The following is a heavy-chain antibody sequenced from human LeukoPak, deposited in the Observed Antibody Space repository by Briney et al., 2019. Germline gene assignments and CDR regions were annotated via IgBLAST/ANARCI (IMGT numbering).Heavy chain of an antibody. J-gene: IGHJ4*02. Sequence: SETLSLTCAVYGGSFSGYYWCWIRQPPGKGLEWMGEINHSGSTNYNPSLKSRVTISVDTSKNQFSLKLSSVTAADTAVYYCXXXXXXXRGENFDYWGQGTLVTVS. V-gene: IGHV4-34*01. CDR2: INHSGST. CDR3: XXXXXXXRGENFDY. CDR1: GGSFSGYY.